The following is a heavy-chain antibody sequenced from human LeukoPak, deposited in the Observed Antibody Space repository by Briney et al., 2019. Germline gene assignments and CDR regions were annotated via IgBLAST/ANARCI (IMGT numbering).Heavy chain of an antibody. CDR2: ISYDGSNK. J-gene: IGHJ3*02. V-gene: IGHV3-30*02. Sequence: GGSLRLSCAASGFTFSNYGMHWVRQAPGKGLEWVTFISYDGSNKYYTDFVKGRFTISRDNSKNTLYMQMNSLRPDDTAVYYCRAVAGVGDAFDIWGQGTMVTVCS. CDR1: GFTFSNYG. CDR3: RAVAGVGDAFDI. D-gene: IGHD6-19*01.